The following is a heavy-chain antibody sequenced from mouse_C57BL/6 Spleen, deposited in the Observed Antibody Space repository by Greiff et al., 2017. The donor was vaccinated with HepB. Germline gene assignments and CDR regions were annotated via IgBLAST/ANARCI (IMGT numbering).Heavy chain of an antibody. CDR2: IDPSDSET. V-gene: IGHV1-52*01. Sequence: QVQLKQPGAELVRPGSSVKLSCKASGYTFTSYWMHWVKQRPIQGLEWIGNIDPSDSETHYNQKFKDKATLTVDKSSSTAYMQLSSLTSEDSAVYYCVRSLIYYDSYYYAMDYWGQGTSVTVSS. CDR3: VRSLIYYDSYYYAMDY. CDR1: GYTFTSYW. J-gene: IGHJ4*01. D-gene: IGHD2-4*01.